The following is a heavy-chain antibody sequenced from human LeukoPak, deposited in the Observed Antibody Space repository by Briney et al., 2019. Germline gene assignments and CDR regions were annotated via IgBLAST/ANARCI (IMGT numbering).Heavy chain of an antibody. D-gene: IGHD6-19*01. Sequence: GGSLRLSCTTSGFTFSDFYMTWIRQAPGKGLEWLAYISGAGATIYYADSVKGRFTISRDNVKNSVYLEVDSLRAEDTAVYYCARGSSYVTGWYSWFDPWGQGTLATVSS. J-gene: IGHJ5*02. CDR2: ISGAGATI. V-gene: IGHV3-11*01. CDR1: GFTFSDFY. CDR3: ARGSSYVTGWYSWFDP.